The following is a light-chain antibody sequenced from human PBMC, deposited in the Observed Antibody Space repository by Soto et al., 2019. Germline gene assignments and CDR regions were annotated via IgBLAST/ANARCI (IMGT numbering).Light chain of an antibody. J-gene: IGKJ1*01. CDR3: HQHNNWWT. V-gene: IGKV3-15*01. Sequence: IVLTQSPATLSLSPGERVTLSCRASQSVSINLAWYQQKPGQAPRLLIYGASTRAAGIPARFSGSGSGTDFTLTITSLQSEDFGVYYCHQHNNWWTFGQGTKVDI. CDR1: QSVSIN. CDR2: GAS.